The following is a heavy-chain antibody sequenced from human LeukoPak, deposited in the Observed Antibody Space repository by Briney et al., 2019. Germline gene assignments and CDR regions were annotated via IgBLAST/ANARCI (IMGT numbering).Heavy chain of an antibody. CDR3: ARGGSMVRGAIISPWPWLDY. Sequence: SEPLSLMCTVSGGSISSYYWSWIRQPAGRAVEWIGRIDTSGSTNYNPSLKSRVTMSVDTSKKQFSLKLSSVTAADTAVYYCARGGSMVRGAIISPWPWLDYWGQGTLVTVSS. D-gene: IGHD3-10*01. CDR1: GGSISSYY. V-gene: IGHV4-4*07. J-gene: IGHJ4*02. CDR2: IDTSGST.